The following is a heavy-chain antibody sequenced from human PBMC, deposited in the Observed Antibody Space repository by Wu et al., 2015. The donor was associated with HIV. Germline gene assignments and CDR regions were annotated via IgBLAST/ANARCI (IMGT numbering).Heavy chain of an antibody. D-gene: IGHD2-21*02. CDR2: ISAYNGNT. J-gene: IGHJ4*02. CDR3: ARTVTGHDYFDF. Sequence: QVQLVQSGAEVKKPGASVKVSCKASGYTFTSYGISWVRQAPGQGLEWMGWISAYNGNTNYAQKLQGRVTMTTDTSTSTAYMELRSLKSDDTAIYFXARTVTGHDYFDFWGQGSLVTVSS. V-gene: IGHV1-18*01. CDR1: GYTFTSYG.